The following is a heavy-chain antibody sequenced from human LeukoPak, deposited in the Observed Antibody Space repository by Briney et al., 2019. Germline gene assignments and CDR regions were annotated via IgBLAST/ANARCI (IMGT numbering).Heavy chain of an antibody. Sequence: SQTPSLTCAISGDSVSSNTAAWYWIRQSPSRGLEWLGRTYYRSKWYTDYAASVTSRITVNADTSKNQFSLQLNSVTPEDTAVYYCARDPPGDQGLDYWGQGTLVTVSS. J-gene: IGHJ4*02. CDR3: ARDPPGDQGLDY. V-gene: IGHV6-1*01. CDR1: GDSVSSNTAA. CDR2: TYYRSKWYT. D-gene: IGHD2-2*01.